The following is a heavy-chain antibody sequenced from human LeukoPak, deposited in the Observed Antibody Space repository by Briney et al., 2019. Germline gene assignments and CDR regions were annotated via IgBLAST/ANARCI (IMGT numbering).Heavy chain of an antibody. J-gene: IGHJ4*02. Sequence: GGSLRLSCAVSGYTFRSFGMHWVRQAPGKGLEWVAFIRYDGSTENYADSVKGRFTISRDNSKNPIYLQMNSLRLETTAVYFCAKEGPIAASGYYFDYWGQGALVTVSS. CDR2: IRYDGSTE. CDR1: GYTFRSFG. D-gene: IGHD6-13*01. CDR3: AKEGPIAASGYYFDY. V-gene: IGHV3-30*02.